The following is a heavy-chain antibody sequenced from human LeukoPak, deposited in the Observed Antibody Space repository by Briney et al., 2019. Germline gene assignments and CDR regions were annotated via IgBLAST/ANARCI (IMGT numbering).Heavy chain of an antibody. CDR1: GGSISSYH. J-gene: IGHJ6*03. D-gene: IGHD4-17*01. CDR2: IYYSGST. Sequence: PSETLSLTCTVSGGSISSYHWSWIRQPPGKGLEWIGYIYYSGSTNYNPSLKSRVTISVDTSKNQFSLKLSSVTAADTAVYYCARVTMTTTWNYYYYYMDVWGKGTTVTVSS. V-gene: IGHV4-59*01. CDR3: ARVTMTTTWNYYYYYMDV.